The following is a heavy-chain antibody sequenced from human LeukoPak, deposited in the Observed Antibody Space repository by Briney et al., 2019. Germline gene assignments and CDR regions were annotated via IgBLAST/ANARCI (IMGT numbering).Heavy chain of an antibody. D-gene: IGHD3-9*01. CDR3: ARDLDILTAYYSGY. Sequence: ASVKVSCKASGYTFTTYGITWVRQAPGQGLEWMGWISAYNGNTHYAQNLQGRVTMTTDTSTSTAYMELRGLRSDDTAVYYCARDLDILTAYYSGYWDQGTLVTVSS. CDR2: ISAYNGNT. J-gene: IGHJ4*02. V-gene: IGHV1-18*04. CDR1: GYTFTTYG.